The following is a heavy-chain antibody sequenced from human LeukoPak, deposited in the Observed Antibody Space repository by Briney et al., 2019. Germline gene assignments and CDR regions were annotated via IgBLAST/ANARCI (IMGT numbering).Heavy chain of an antibody. CDR2: IWYDGSKT. J-gene: IGHJ4*02. D-gene: IGHD3-22*01. CDR1: GFTFTNYG. V-gene: IGHV3-33*06. Sequence: GGSLRLSCTTSGFTFTNYGINWVRQAPGKGLEWVAAIWYDGSKTSYTDSVKGRFTVSRDISKNTVYLQMNSLRAEDTAVYYCAKGENYYDSSGYWTYFDYWGQGTLVTVSS. CDR3: AKGENYYDSSGYWTYFDY.